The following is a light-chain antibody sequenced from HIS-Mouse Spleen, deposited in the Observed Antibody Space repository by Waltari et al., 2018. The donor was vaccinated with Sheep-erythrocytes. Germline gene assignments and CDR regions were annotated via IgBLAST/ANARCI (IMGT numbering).Light chain of an antibody. J-gene: IGKJ2*01. CDR3: MQGTHWPPYT. V-gene: IGKV2-30*02. CDR2: KVS. CDR1: QSLVPRDGNTY. Sequence: DVVMTQSPLSLPVTLGQPASISCRSSQSLVPRDGNTYLNWFQQRPGQSPRRLIYKVSNRDSGVPDRFSGSGSGTDFTLKISRVEAEDVGVYYCMQGTHWPPYTFGQGTKLEIK.